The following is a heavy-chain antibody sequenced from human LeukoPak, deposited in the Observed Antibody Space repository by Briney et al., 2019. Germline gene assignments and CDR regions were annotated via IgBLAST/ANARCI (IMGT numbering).Heavy chain of an antibody. CDR3: AKRHCSGGSCFSGVDY. CDR1: GFTFSTYA. CDR2: ISPAGGSI. Sequence: GGSPRLSCAASGFTFSTYAMSWVRQAPGKGLEWVSLISPAGGSIYYADSVKGRFTISRDNSENTLYLQMSSLRTEDTAVYYCAKRHCSGGSCFSGVDYWGQGTLVTVSS. D-gene: IGHD2-15*01. J-gene: IGHJ4*02. V-gene: IGHV3-23*01.